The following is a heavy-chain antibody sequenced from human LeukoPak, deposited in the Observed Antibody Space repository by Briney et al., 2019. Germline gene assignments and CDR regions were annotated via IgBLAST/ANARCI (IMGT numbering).Heavy chain of an antibody. CDR2: IYYSGST. D-gene: IGHD6-6*01. J-gene: IGHJ4*02. V-gene: IGHV4-59*08. CDR1: GGSISSYY. CDR3: ASYSSSGY. Sequence: PAETLSLTCTVSGGSISSYYWSWIRQPPGKGLEWIGYIYYSGSTNYNPSLKSRVTISVDTSKNQFSLKLSSVTAADTAVYYCASYSSSGYWGQGTLVTVSS.